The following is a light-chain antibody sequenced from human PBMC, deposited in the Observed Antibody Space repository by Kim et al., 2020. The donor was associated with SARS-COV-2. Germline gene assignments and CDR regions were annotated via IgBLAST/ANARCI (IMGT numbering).Light chain of an antibody. J-gene: IGKJ2*01. CDR2: DVS. V-gene: IGKV3-11*01. CDR1: QSVGNS. Sequence: LSPGNSAPLSCRASQSVGNSLAWYQHKPGQAPRLLLYDVSNRATGIPARFSGSGSGTDFTLTITSLEPEDFAFYYCQQRRNWPAYTFGQGTKLEI. CDR3: QQRRNWPAYT.